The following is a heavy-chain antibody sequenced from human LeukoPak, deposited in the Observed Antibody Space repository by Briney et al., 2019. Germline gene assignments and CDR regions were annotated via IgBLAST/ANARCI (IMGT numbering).Heavy chain of an antibody. CDR1: GFTFSSYW. Sequence: GGSLRLSCAASGFTFSSYWMHWVRQAPGKGLVWVSRINSDGSSTSYADSVKGRFTISRDNAENTLYLQMNSLRAEDTAVYYCARDSAAAAPLDYYYGMDVWGQGTTVTVSS. CDR3: ARDSAAAAPLDYYYGMDV. D-gene: IGHD6-13*01. V-gene: IGHV3-74*01. J-gene: IGHJ6*02. CDR2: INSDGSST.